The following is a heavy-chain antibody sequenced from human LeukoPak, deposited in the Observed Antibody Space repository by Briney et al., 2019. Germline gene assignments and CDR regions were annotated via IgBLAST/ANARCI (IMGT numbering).Heavy chain of an antibody. CDR2: ISGSGGST. CDR1: GGSISSYH. D-gene: IGHD6-19*01. V-gene: IGHV3-23*01. Sequence: ETLSLTCSVSGGSISSYHWSWIRQPPGKGLEWVSAISGSGGSTYYADSVKGRFTISRDNSKNTLYLQMNSLRAEDTAVYYCAKRGYSSGWYFDYWGQGTLVTVSS. J-gene: IGHJ4*02. CDR3: AKRGYSSGWYFDY.